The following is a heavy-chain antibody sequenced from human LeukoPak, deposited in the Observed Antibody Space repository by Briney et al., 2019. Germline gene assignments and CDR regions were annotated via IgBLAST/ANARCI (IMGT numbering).Heavy chain of an antibody. V-gene: IGHV1-18*01. J-gene: IGHJ4*02. CDR2: ISAYNGNT. CDR1: GYTFTSYG. D-gene: IGHD3-22*01. Sequence: ASVKVSCKASGYTFTSYGISWVRQAPGQGLEWMGWISAYNGNTNYAQKLQGRVTMTTDTSTSTAYMELRSLRSDDTAVYYCARDYYDSSGYSVTYFDYWGQGTLVTVSS. CDR3: ARDYYDSSGYSVTYFDY.